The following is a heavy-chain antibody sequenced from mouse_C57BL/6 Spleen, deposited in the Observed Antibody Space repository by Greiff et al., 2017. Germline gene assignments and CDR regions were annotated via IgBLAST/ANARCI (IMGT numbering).Heavy chain of an antibody. D-gene: IGHD1-1*01. V-gene: IGHV1-82*01. CDR1: GYAFSSSW. Sequence: QVQLKESGPELVKPGASVKISCKASGYAFSSSWMNWVKQRPGKGLEWIGRIYPGDGDTNYNGKFKGKATLTADKSSSTAYMQLSSLTSEDSAVYFCARSPYYGSRGWYFDVWGTGTTVTVSS. CDR2: IYPGDGDT. J-gene: IGHJ1*03. CDR3: ARSPYYGSRGWYFDV.